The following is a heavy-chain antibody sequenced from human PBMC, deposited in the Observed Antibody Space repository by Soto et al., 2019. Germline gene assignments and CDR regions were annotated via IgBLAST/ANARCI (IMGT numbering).Heavy chain of an antibody. CDR1: GFTFSSYG. CDR2: IWYDGSNK. D-gene: IGHD3-10*01. J-gene: IGHJ4*02. V-gene: IGHV3-33*01. Sequence: QVQLVESGGGMVQPGRSLRPSCAASGFTFSSYGMHWVRQAPGKGLEWVAVIWYDGSNKYSADSVKGRFTISRDNSHNTLDLQMNSLRAEDTAVYYCARAPQGVIPHHFDSWGQGTLVTVSS. CDR3: ARAPQGVIPHHFDS.